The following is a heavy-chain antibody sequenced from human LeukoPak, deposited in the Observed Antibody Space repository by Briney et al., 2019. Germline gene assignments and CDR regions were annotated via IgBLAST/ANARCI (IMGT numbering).Heavy chain of an antibody. D-gene: IGHD4-17*01. CDR3: AKFTVTQSYYYGMDV. V-gene: IGHV3-23*01. CDR1: GFTFSSYA. J-gene: IGHJ6*02. Sequence: PGGSLRLSCAASGFTFSSYAMSWVRQAPGKGLEWVSAISGSGGSTYYADSVKGQFTISRDNSKNTLYLQMNSLRAEDTAVYYCAKFTVTQSYYYGMDVWGQGTTVTVSS. CDR2: ISGSGGST.